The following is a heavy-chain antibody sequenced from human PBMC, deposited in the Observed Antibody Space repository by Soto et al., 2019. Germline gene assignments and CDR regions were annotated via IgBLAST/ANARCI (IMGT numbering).Heavy chain of an antibody. CDR1: GYTFTNYW. CDR2: IYPGDSDT. Sequence: PGESLKISCKGSGYTFTNYWIGWVRQMPGKGPEWMGIIYPGDSDTKYNPSFQGQVTISADKSITTTYLQWSSLKASDTAIYYCAASIFYNHDMDVWGQGTTVTVSS. V-gene: IGHV5-51*01. CDR3: AASIFYNHDMDV. J-gene: IGHJ6*02.